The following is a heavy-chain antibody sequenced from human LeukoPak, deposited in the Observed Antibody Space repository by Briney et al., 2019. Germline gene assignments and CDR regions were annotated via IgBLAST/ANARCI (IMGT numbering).Heavy chain of an antibody. J-gene: IGHJ4*02. CDR3: VKNNGWFHLAQ. V-gene: IGHV3-7*03. Sequence: GGSLRLSCAASGFNFRDHWMDWVRQAPGKGLEWVGHIRTDGSETYYLDSLRGRFSISRDNTNNALYLQMNSLRVEDTAVYYCVKNNGWFHLAQWGQGTLVTVSS. D-gene: IGHD6-19*01. CDR1: GFNFRDHW. CDR2: IRTDGSET.